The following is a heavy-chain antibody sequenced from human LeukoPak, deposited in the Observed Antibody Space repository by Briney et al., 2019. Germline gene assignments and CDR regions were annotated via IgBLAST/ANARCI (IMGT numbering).Heavy chain of an antibody. J-gene: IGHJ6*03. V-gene: IGHV3-30*02. CDR2: IRYDGSNK. CDR1: GFTFSSYG. D-gene: IGHD6-6*01. CDR3: AKDVGSSSSGYYYYMDV. Sequence: PGGSLRLSCAASGFTFSSYGMHWVRQAPGKGLEWVAFIRYDGSNKYYADSVKGRFTISRDNSKNTLYLQMNSLRAEDTAVYYCAKDVGSSSSGYYYYMDVWGKGTTVTVSS.